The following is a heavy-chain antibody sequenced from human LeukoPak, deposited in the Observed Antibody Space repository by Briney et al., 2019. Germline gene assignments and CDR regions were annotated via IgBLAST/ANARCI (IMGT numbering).Heavy chain of an antibody. Sequence: SETLSLTCTVSGGSVSSYYWSWIRQPPGKGLEWIGYMYYSGSTYYNPSLKSRVTISVDTSKNQFSLKLTSVTAADTAMYYCASHYDILTGYEYWGQGTLVTVSS. J-gene: IGHJ4*02. CDR3: ASHYDILTGYEY. CDR2: MYYSGST. CDR1: GGSVSSYY. V-gene: IGHV4-59*08. D-gene: IGHD3-9*01.